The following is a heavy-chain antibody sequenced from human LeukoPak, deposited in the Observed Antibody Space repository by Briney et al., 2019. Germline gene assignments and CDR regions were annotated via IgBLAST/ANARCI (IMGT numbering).Heavy chain of an antibody. CDR1: GGSISSGSYY. Sequence: SETLSPTCTVSGGSISSGSYYWSWIRQPAGKGLEWIGRIYTSGSTNYNPSLKSRVTISVDTSKTQFSLKLSSVTAADTAVYYCAREGITIFGVVTPYFDYWGQGTLVTVSS. V-gene: IGHV4-61*02. J-gene: IGHJ4*02. CDR2: IYTSGST. D-gene: IGHD3-3*01. CDR3: AREGITIFGVVTPYFDY.